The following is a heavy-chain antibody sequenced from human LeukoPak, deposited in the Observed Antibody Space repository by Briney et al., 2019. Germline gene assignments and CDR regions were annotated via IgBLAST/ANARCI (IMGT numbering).Heavy chain of an antibody. Sequence: PSETLSISSTVGGGSISSSSYYGCWIRQPPGKRLEWIGSIYYSGSTYYNPSLKSRVTISVATSKNLFPMKLSSVPAADTAVYYCVGTMTHYYYYYMDVWGKGTTDSVSS. CDR3: VGTMTHYYYYYMDV. J-gene: IGHJ6*03. CDR1: GGSISSSSYY. D-gene: IGHD5-12*01. CDR2: IYYSGST. V-gene: IGHV4-39*06.